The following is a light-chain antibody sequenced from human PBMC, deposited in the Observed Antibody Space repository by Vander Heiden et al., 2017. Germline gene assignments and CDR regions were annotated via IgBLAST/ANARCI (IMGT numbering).Light chain of an antibody. CDR2: RNN. CDR1: SNNVGNQG. Sequence: AGLTQPPPMSRALGPAATPSSTGNSNNVGNQGAGWLQQHQGHPPKVLSYRNNNRASGISERFSASRSGNTASLTISGLQPEDEADYYCSAWDSNISGYVFGPGTKVTVL. CDR3: SAWDSNISGYV. J-gene: IGLJ1*01. V-gene: IGLV10-54*04.